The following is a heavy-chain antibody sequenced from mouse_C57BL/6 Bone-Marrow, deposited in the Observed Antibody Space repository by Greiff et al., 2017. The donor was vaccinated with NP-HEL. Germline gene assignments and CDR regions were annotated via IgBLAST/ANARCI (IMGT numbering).Heavy chain of an antibody. V-gene: IGHV5-6*01. CDR2: ISSGGSYT. J-gene: IGHJ3*01. Sequence: EVQLVESGGDLVKPGGSLKLSCAASGFTFSSYGMSWVRQTPDKRLEWVATISSGGSYTYYPDSVKGRFTISRDNAKTTLYLQMSSLKSEDTAMYYCARLGLPWFAYWGQGTLVTVSA. CDR3: ARLGLPWFAY. CDR1: GFTFSSYG. D-gene: IGHD2-10*01.